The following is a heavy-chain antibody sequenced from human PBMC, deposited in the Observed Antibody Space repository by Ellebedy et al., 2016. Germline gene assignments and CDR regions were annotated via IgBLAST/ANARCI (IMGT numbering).Heavy chain of an antibody. CDR1: GGSISRYY. V-gene: IGHV4-59*13. D-gene: IGHD3-10*01. CDR3: ARDQRIRGSRSYFYYMDV. CDR2: MYYSGST. J-gene: IGHJ6*03. Sequence: SETLSLXXSVSGGSISRYYWNWIRQSPGKGLEWIGYMYYSGSTDYNSSLKSRVTMSVDTSTNQFSLELRSVTAADTAVYYCARDQRIRGSRSYFYYMDVWGKGITVTVSS.